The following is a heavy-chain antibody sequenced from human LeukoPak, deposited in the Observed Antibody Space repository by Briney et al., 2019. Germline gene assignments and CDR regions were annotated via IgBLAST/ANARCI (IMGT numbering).Heavy chain of an antibody. D-gene: IGHD3-10*01. CDR3: AKDLMRDRWFGES. CDR1: GFTFSYYG. V-gene: IGHV3-30*02. Sequence: GGSLRLSCAASGFTFSYYGMHWVRQASGKGLEWVAFIRYDGNDKFYADSVKGRFAISRDTSRNTLYLQMNSLRAEDTAVYYCAKDLMRDRWFGESWGQGTLVTVSS. J-gene: IGHJ5*02. CDR2: IRYDGNDK.